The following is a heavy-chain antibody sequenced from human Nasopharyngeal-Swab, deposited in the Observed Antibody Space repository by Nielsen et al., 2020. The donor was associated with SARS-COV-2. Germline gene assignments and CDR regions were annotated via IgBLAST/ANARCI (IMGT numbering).Heavy chain of an antibody. V-gene: IGHV3-11*04. Sequence: GESLKISCEVSGFSVSYNHMSWVRQAPGKGLEWVSFISRGGESIYYADSVKGRFTISRDNAKNSVYLQMNSLRAEDSAVYYCARGDDTTDYYEPFDSWGQGTLVTVSS. CDR2: ISRGGESI. J-gene: IGHJ4*02. CDR1: GFSVSYNH. CDR3: ARGDDTTDYYEPFDS. D-gene: IGHD3-22*01.